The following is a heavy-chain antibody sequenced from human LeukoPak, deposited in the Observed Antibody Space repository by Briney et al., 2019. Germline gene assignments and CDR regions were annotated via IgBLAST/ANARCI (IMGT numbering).Heavy chain of an antibody. CDR1: GDSVSSNSAA. V-gene: IGHV6-1*01. J-gene: IGHJ4*02. Sequence: SQTFSLTCAISGDSVSSNSAAWNWIRQSPSRGLEWLGRTYYRSKWYNDYAVSVKSRITINPDTSKNQFSLQLNSVTPEDTAVYYCAREESSGWHTYRDYFDYWGQGTLVTVSS. CDR3: AREESSGWHTYRDYFDY. CDR2: TYYRSKWYN. D-gene: IGHD6-19*01.